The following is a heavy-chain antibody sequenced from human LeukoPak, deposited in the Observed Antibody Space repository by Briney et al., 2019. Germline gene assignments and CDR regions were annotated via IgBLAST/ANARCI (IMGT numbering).Heavy chain of an antibody. V-gene: IGHV4-39*07. D-gene: IGHD6-19*01. CDR2: IYYSGST. J-gene: IGHJ4*02. Sequence: PSETLSLTCTVSGGSISSSSYYWGWIRQPPGKGLEWIGSIYYSGSTYYNPSLKSRVTISVDTSKNQFSLKLSSVTAADTAVYYCARVGSVGLRKYSSGWSDFDYWGQGTLVAVSS. CDR3: ARVGSVGLRKYSSGWSDFDY. CDR1: GGSISSSSYY.